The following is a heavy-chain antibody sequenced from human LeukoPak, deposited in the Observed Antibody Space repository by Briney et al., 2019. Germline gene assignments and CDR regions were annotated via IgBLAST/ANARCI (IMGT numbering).Heavy chain of an antibody. CDR2: IYYSGST. D-gene: IGHD3-10*01. Sequence: SETLSLTCTVSGGSISSYYWGWIRQPPGKGLEWIGSIYYSGSTYYNPSLKSRVTISVDTSKNQFSLKLSSVTAADTAVYYCARDAGGYYGSGTNWFDPWGQGTLVTVSS. CDR3: ARDAGGYYGSGTNWFDP. CDR1: GGSISSYY. J-gene: IGHJ5*02. V-gene: IGHV4-39*07.